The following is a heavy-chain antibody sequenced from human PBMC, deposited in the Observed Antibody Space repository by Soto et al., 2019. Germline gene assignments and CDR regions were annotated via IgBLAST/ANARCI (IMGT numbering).Heavy chain of an antibody. J-gene: IGHJ6*03. CDR2: ISYDGSNK. V-gene: IGHV3-30*18. Sequence: QVQLVESGGGVVRAGRSLRLSCAAYGFTFSSYGMHWVRQAPGKGLEWVAVISYDGSNKYYADSVKGRFTISRDNSKNTLYLQMNRLRAEDTTVYYCAKGPMVRGVIGARNYYYYMDVWGKGTTVTVSS. CDR3: AKGPMVRGVIGARNYYYYMDV. CDR1: GFTFSSYG. D-gene: IGHD3-10*01.